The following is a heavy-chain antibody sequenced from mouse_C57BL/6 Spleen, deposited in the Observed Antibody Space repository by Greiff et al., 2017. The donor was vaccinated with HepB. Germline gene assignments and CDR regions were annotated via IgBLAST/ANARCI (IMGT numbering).Heavy chain of an antibody. CDR2: INPNNGGT. J-gene: IGHJ2*01. CDR1: GYTFTDYN. V-gene: IGHV1-18*01. Sequence: EVQLQQSGPELVKPGASVKIPCKASGYTFTDYNMDWVKQSHGKSLEWIGDINPNNGGTIYNQKFKGKATLTVDKSSSTAYMELRSLTSEDTAVYYCARCLYDYDAFDYWGQGTTLTVSS. D-gene: IGHD2-4*01. CDR3: ARCLYDYDAFDY.